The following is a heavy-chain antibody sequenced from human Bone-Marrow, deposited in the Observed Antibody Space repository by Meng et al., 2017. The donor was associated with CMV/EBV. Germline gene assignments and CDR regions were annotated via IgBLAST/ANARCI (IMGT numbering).Heavy chain of an antibody. J-gene: IGHJ5*02. CDR3: VRDGGPGIAVAGLGWFDP. CDR1: GFNFNSYT. Sequence: GESLKISCEGFGFNFNSYTMDWVRQAPGKGLEWVSSISSSSSYMYYTDSVKGRFTISRDNTKKSLYLQMNSLRAEDTAVYYCVRDGGPGIAVAGLGWFDPWGQGPLVTISS. V-gene: IGHV3-21*01. D-gene: IGHD6-19*01. CDR2: ISSSSSYM.